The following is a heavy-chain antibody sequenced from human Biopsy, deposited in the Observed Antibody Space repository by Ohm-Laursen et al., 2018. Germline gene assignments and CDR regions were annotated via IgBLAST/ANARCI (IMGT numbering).Heavy chain of an antibody. V-gene: IGHV1-18*01. Sequence: ASSVKVSCKISGYKFTSYGMSWVRQAPGQGFEWMGRISGYNGNTNYAQKFQGRITMTIDAATSTGYMDLRSLKSDDTAVYYCARIAAAGWDDYWGQGIPVTVSS. CDR2: ISGYNGNT. D-gene: IGHD6-25*01. CDR1: GYKFTSYG. J-gene: IGHJ4*02. CDR3: ARIAAAGWDDY.